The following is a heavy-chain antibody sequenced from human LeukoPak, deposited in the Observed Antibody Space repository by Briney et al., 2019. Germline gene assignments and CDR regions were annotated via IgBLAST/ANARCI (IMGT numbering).Heavy chain of an antibody. CDR3: ARAFRIRFLEWLLNY. Sequence: ASVKVSCKASGYTFTSYAMHWVRQAPGQRLEWMGWINAGNGNTKYSQKFQGRVTITRDTSASTAYMELSSLRSEDTAVYYCARAFRIRFLEWLLNYWGQGTLVTVSS. CDR2: INAGNGNT. CDR1: GYTFTSYA. D-gene: IGHD3-3*01. J-gene: IGHJ4*02. V-gene: IGHV1-3*01.